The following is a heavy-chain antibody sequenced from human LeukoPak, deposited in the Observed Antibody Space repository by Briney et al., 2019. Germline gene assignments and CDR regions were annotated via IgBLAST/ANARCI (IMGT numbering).Heavy chain of an antibody. CDR2: IYYSGST. Sequence: SETLSLTCTVSGGSISSYYWSWIRQPPGKGLEWIGYIYYSGSTNYNPSLKSRVTISVDTSKNQFSLKLSSVTAADTAVYYCARRSRGDPQVHFDYWGQGTLVTVSS. CDR3: ARRSRGDPQVHFDY. CDR1: GGSISSYY. J-gene: IGHJ4*02. V-gene: IGHV4-59*01. D-gene: IGHD4-17*01.